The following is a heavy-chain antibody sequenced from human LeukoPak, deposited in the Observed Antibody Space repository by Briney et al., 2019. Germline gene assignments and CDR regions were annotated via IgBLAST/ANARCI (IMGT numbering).Heavy chain of an antibody. CDR1: GGSISSGDYY. Sequence: SQTLSLTCTVSGGSISSGDYYWSWIRQPPGKGLEWIAYMYYSGSTYYNPSLKSRVTMSADTSKHQLSLKLSSVTAADTAVYYCARPYYYDSRIDPWGQGILVTVSS. CDR3: ARPYYYDSRIDP. CDR2: MYYSGST. J-gene: IGHJ5*02. V-gene: IGHV4-30-4*01. D-gene: IGHD3-22*01.